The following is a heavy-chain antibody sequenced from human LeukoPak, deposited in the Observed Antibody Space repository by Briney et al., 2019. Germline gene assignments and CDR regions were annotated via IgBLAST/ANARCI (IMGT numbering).Heavy chain of an antibody. CDR3: ARGVQYYDILTGSYFYFMDV. D-gene: IGHD3-9*01. CDR1: GDSVSSDSAT. V-gene: IGHV6-1*01. J-gene: IGHJ6*02. Sequence: HSQTLSHTCVISGDSVSSDSATWTWITQSPSRGLEWLGRTYYSSRWYNDYAISVKGRISIKPVTSKNQFSLQMNSVIPEDTAVYFCARGVQYYDILTGSYFYFMDVWGQGTTVTVSS. CDR2: TYYSSRWYN.